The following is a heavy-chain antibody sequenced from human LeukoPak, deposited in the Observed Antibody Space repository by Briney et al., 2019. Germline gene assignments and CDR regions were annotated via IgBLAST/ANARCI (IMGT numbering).Heavy chain of an antibody. CDR2: IHYSRST. Sequence: SETLSLTCTVSGGSFSSFYWNWIRQFPGKGLEWIGYIHYSRSTNYNPSLKSRVTLSLDAFNNEVSLKLSSVTAADTAVYYCAREGRGGNSYGDYYYYSIDVWGQGTTVSVSS. CDR3: AREGRGGNSYGDYYYYSIDV. V-gene: IGHV4-59*01. CDR1: GGSFSSFY. D-gene: IGHD5-18*01. J-gene: IGHJ6*02.